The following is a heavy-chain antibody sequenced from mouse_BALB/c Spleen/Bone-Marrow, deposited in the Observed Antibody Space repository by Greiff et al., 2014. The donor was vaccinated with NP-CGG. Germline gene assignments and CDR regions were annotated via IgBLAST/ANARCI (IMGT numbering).Heavy chain of an antibody. D-gene: IGHD1-1*01. CDR2: ISSGSSTI. J-gene: IGHJ3*01. CDR1: GFTFSSFG. Sequence: EVKLVESGGGLVQPGGSRKLSCAASGFTFSSFGMHWVRQAPEKGLEWVAYISSGSSTIHYADTVKGRFTIARDNPKNTRFLQMTSRRSEDTAMYDCARGYDSSCGFAYWGQGTLVTVSA. CDR3: ARGYDSSCGFAY. V-gene: IGHV5-17*02.